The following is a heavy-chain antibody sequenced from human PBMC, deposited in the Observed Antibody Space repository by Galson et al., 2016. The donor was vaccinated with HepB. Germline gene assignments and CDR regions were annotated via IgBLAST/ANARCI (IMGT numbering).Heavy chain of an antibody. D-gene: IGHD3-10*01. CDR1: GGSIRSGSYY. Sequence: TLSLTCTVSGGSIRSGSYYWSWIRQHPGKGLEWIGYISYSGGTYYNPSLKSRVTISVDTSKNQFSLKLSSVTAADTAVYYCASGMVRGVKRFDYWGQGTLVIVSS. J-gene: IGHJ4*02. CDR3: ASGMVRGVKRFDY. CDR2: ISYSGGT. V-gene: IGHV4-31*03.